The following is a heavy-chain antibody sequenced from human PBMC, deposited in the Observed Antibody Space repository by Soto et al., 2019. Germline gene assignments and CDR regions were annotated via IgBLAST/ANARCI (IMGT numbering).Heavy chain of an antibody. D-gene: IGHD6-19*01. Sequence: GASVKVSCKASGYTFTSYGISWVRQAPGQGLEWMGWISAYNGNTNYAQKLQGRVTMTTDTSTSTAYMELRSLRSDDTAVYYCARDEVAVAGTGLNDPFDIWGQGTMVTVSS. CDR3: ARDEVAVAGTGLNDPFDI. CDR1: GYTFTSYG. CDR2: ISAYNGNT. J-gene: IGHJ3*02. V-gene: IGHV1-18*01.